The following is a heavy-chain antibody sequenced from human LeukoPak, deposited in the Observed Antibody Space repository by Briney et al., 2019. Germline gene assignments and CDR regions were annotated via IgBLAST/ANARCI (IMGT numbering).Heavy chain of an antibody. J-gene: IGHJ4*02. CDR3: ARQPTTYYDYVWGSYRYDYFDY. Sequence: SETLSLTCTVSGGSISSYYWGWIRQPPGKGLEWIGSIYYSGSTYYNPSLKSRVTISVDTSKNQFSLKLSSVTAADTAVYYCARQPTTYYDYVWGSYRYDYFDYWGQGTLVTVSS. CDR1: GGSISSYY. D-gene: IGHD3-16*02. CDR2: IYYSGST. V-gene: IGHV4-39*01.